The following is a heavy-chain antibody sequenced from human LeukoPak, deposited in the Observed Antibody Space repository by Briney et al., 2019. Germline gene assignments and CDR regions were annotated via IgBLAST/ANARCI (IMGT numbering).Heavy chain of an antibody. V-gene: IGHV4-39*01. D-gene: IGHD3-16*01. CDR1: GGSISSSSYY. J-gene: IGHJ5*02. CDR2: IYYSGST. CDR3: ASYDYVWGSFFHT. Sequence: PSETLSLTCTVSGGSISSSSYYWGWIRQPPGKGLEWIGSIYYSGSTYYNPSLKSRVTISVDTSKNQFSLKLSSVTAADTAVYYCASYDYVWGSFFHTWGQGTLVTVSS.